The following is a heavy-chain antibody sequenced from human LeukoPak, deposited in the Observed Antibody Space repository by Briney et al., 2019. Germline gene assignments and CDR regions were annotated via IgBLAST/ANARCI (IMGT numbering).Heavy chain of an antibody. V-gene: IGHV4-34*01. D-gene: IGHD2-15*01. J-gene: IGHJ2*01. CDR1: GGSFSGYY. CDR3: ARVVVVAAHPRWYFGL. CDR2: INHSGST. Sequence: PSDTLSLTCAVYGGSFSGYYWSWIRQPPGKGLEWIGEINHSGSTNYNPSLKSRVTISVDTSKNQFSLKLSSVTAADTAVYYCARVVVVAAHPRWYFGLWGRGTLVTVSS.